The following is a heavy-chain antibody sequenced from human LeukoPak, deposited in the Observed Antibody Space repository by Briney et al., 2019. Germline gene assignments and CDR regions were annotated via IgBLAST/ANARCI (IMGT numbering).Heavy chain of an antibody. CDR3: AREIPLSYSSGTYYYYYMDV. J-gene: IGHJ6*03. D-gene: IGHD6-19*01. Sequence: SETLSLTCTVSGGSLSSYYWSWIRQPAGKGLEGIGRIYTSGSTNYNPSLKSRVTISVDTSKNQFSLKLSSVTAADTAVYYCAREIPLSYSSGTYYYYYMDVWGKGTTVTISS. CDR2: IYTSGST. CDR1: GGSLSSYY. V-gene: IGHV4-4*07.